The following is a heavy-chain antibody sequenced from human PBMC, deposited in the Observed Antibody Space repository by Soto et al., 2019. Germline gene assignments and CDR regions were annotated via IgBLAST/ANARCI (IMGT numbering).Heavy chain of an antibody. D-gene: IGHD3-3*02. CDR1: GFTFSSYA. J-gene: IGHJ3*02. CDR2: ISGSGGRT. CDR3: AKDLTEWYYSSFGAFDI. V-gene: IGHV3-23*01. Sequence: GGSLRLSCGASGFTFSSYAMSWVRQAPGKGLEWVSGISGSGGRTWYADSVKGRFTFSRDNSKNTLDLQMTSLRAEDTAVYYCAKDLTEWYYSSFGAFDIWGQGTMVTVSS.